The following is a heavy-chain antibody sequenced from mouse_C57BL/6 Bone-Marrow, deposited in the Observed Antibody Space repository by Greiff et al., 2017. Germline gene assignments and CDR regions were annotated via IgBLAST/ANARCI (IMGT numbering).Heavy chain of an antibody. D-gene: IGHD2-13*01. CDR3: ARDCDLFPWFAY. J-gene: IGHJ3*01. Sequence: QVQLQQPGAELARPGASVKLSCKASGYTFTSYGISWLKQRTGQGLEWIGEIYPRRGNTHYNEKFKGKSTLTADKSSITAYMELRRLTSDDSADYFCARDCDLFPWFAYWGQGTLVTVSA. CDR1: GYTFTSYG. V-gene: IGHV1-81*01. CDR2: IYPRRGNT.